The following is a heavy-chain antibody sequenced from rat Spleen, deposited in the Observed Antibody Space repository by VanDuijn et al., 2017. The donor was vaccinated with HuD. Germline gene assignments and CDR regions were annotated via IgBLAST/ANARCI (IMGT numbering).Heavy chain of an antibody. D-gene: IGHD1-2*01. J-gene: IGHJ2*01. V-gene: IGHV5-20*01. CDR2: ISYDGGST. CDR1: GFTFSNYG. CDR3: TRETIAVY. Sequence: EVQLVESGGGLVQPGRSMKLSCAASGFTFSNYGMAWVRQAPKKGLEWVAYISYDGGSTYYRDSVKGRFTISRDNAKSTLYLQMNSLRSEDTATYYCTRETIAVYWGQGVMVTVSS.